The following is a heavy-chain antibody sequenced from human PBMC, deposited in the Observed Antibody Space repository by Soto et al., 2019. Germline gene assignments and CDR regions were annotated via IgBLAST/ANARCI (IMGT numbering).Heavy chain of an antibody. CDR2: ISYDGDNE. CDR1: GFTLSSYD. D-gene: IGHD1-1*01. J-gene: IGHJ4*02. CDR3: VRDLGTPYNI. Sequence: LRLSCAASGFTLSSYDMHWVRQAPGKGLEWVASISYDGDNEDYADSVKGRLTISRDISKNTVFLQMNSLKPEDTALYYCVRDLGTPYNIWGQGIVVTVSS. V-gene: IGHV3-30*03.